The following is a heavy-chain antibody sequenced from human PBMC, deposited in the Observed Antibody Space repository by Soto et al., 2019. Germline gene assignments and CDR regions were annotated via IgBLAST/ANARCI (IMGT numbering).Heavy chain of an antibody. V-gene: IGHV3-23*01. Sequence: EVQLLESGGGLVQPGGSLRLSCAASGFTFSSYAMSWVRQAPGKGLEWVSAISDSGGSTYYADSVKGRSTISRDNSKSTLYLQVNSLRAEDTAVYYCAKDRGGSYYHFDYWGQGTLVTVST. CDR1: GFTFSSYA. CDR2: ISDSGGST. J-gene: IGHJ4*02. CDR3: AKDRGGSYYHFDY. D-gene: IGHD1-26*01.